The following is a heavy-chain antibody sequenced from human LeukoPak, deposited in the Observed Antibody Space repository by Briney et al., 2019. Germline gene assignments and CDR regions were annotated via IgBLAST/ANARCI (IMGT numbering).Heavy chain of an antibody. V-gene: IGHV1-18*01. CDR2: ISAYNGNT. Sequence: GASVKVSCKASGYTFTSYGISWVRQAPGQGLEWMGWISAYNGNTNYAQKLQGRVTMTTDTSTSTAYMELRSLRSDDTAVYYCARLKDYGDYAGAFDIWGQGTMVTVSS. D-gene: IGHD4-17*01. J-gene: IGHJ3*02. CDR1: GYTFTSYG. CDR3: ARLKDYGDYAGAFDI.